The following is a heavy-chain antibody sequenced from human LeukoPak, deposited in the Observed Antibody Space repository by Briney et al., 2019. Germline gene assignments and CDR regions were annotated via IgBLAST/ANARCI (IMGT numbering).Heavy chain of an antibody. CDR2: IYHGGGT. D-gene: IGHD2/OR15-2a*01. Sequence: SETLSLTCEVSGGSISSSHWWSWVRRPPGKGLEWIGEIYHGGGTNYNLSLKSRVTISVDTSKNQFSLKLISVTAADTAVYYCARNFQYFDLPDYWGQGTLVTVSS. V-gene: IGHV4-4*02. CDR1: GGSISSSHW. CDR3: ARNFQYFDLPDY. J-gene: IGHJ4*02.